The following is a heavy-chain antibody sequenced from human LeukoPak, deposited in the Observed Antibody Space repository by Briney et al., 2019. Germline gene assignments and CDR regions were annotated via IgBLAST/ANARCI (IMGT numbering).Heavy chain of an antibody. CDR1: GFTFSSHD. CDR3: ARGGPGYYLDY. J-gene: IGHJ4*02. CDR2: IGTAGDT. Sequence: QSGGSLRLSCAASGFTFSSHDMHWVRQATGKGLEWVSTIGTAGDTYYPGSVKGRFTISRENAKNSLYLQMNILKAGDTAVYYCARGGPGYYLDYWGQGTLVTVS. V-gene: IGHV3-13*01.